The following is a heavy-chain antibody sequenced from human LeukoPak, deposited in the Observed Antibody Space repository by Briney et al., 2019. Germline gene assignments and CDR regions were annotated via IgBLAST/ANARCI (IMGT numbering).Heavy chain of an antibody. Sequence: GGSLRLSCTASGFTFGDYAMSWVRQTPGKGLERVGVIRIKDYDGTTEYAASVKGRFTISRDDSKSIAYLQMNSLKTEDRAVYYCTREVVVAAPLDYWGQGTLVTVSS. V-gene: IGHV3-49*04. CDR2: IRIKDYDGTT. CDR1: GFTFGDYA. J-gene: IGHJ4*02. D-gene: IGHD2-15*01. CDR3: TREVVVAAPLDY.